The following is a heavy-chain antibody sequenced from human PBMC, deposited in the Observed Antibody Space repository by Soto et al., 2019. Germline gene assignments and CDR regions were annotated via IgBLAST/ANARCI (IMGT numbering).Heavy chain of an antibody. CDR3: ARDHSIVVVPAARQYYYYGMDV. J-gene: IGHJ6*02. CDR2: ISYDGSNK. CDR1: GFTFSSYA. D-gene: IGHD2-2*01. Sequence: PGGSLRLSCAASGFTFSSYAMHWVRQAPGKGLEWVAVISYDGSNKYYADSVKGQFTISRDNSKNTLYLQMNSLRAEDTAVYYCARDHSIVVVPAARQYYYYGMDVWGQGTTVTVSS. V-gene: IGHV3-30-3*01.